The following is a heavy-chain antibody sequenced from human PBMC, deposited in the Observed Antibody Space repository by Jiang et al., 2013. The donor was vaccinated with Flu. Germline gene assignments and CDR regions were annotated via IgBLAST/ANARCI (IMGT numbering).Heavy chain of an antibody. D-gene: IGHD1-26*01. V-gene: IGHV3-21*01. Sequence: QLVESGGGLVKPGGSLRLSCVASGFSFRSYSMNWVRQAPGKGLEWVSSISSTSSVIFYADSVKGRFTISRDNAKNSLYLQMNSLRAEDTAVYYCARGGTGATRDDTFDIWGQGTMVTVSS. CDR2: ISSTSSVI. CDR1: GFSFRSYS. CDR3: ARGGTGATRDDTFDI. J-gene: IGHJ3*02.